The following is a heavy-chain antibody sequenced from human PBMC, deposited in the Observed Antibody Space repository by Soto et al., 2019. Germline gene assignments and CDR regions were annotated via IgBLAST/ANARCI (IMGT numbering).Heavy chain of an antibody. V-gene: IGHV1-46*01. Sequence: QVQLMQSGAEGKKPGASVKVSCKASGNTFTNYYIHWVRQAPGQGLEWMGTINPSGGHTTYAQNFLGRVTMTRATSTRTLYMELTSLRSEDTAVYYCARGGHVVVVTAAFDYWGQGTLVTVSS. J-gene: IGHJ4*02. CDR1: GNTFTNYY. CDR2: INPSGGHT. D-gene: IGHD2-21*02. CDR3: ARGGHVVVVTAAFDY.